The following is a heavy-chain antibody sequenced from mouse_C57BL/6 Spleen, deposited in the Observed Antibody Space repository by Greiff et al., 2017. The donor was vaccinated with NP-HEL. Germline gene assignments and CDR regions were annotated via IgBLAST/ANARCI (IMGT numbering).Heavy chain of an antibody. D-gene: IGHD2-5*01. CDR2: INPNNGGT. V-gene: IGHV1-22*01. CDR3: ARGGYSNSWFAY. CDR1: GYTFTDYN. J-gene: IGHJ3*01. Sequence: EVQLQESGPELVKPGASVKMSCKASGYTFTDYNMHWVKQSPGKSLEWIGYINPNNGGTSYNQKFKGKATLTVNKSSSTAYMELRSLTSEDSAVYYCARGGYSNSWFAYWGQGTLVTVSA.